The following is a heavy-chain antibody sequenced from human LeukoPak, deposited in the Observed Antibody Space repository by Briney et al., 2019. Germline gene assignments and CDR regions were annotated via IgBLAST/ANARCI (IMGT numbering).Heavy chain of an antibody. J-gene: IGHJ4*02. CDR2: IIPIFGTA. D-gene: IGHD3-10*01. CDR1: GGTFSSYA. V-gene: IGHV1-69*13. CDR3: ARKGFGESAFDY. Sequence: GASVKVSCKASGGTFSSYAISWVRQAPGQGLEWMGGIIPIFGTANYAQKFQGRVTITADESTSTAYMELSSLRSEDTAVYYCARKGFGESAFDYWGQGTLVTVSS.